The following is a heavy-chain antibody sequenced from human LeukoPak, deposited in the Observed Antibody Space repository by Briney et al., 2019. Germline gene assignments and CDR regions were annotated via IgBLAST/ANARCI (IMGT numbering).Heavy chain of an antibody. D-gene: IGHD3-22*01. J-gene: IGHJ4*02. Sequence: GGSLRLSCATSGFTFSTFWMHWVRHAPGKGLVWVSRINHDGSSTNYADSVKGRFTIARDDAKNSLYLQMNSLRSEDTAVYYCAREDFYDSGSNDYWGQGTLVTVSS. V-gene: IGHV3-74*01. CDR3: AREDFYDSGSNDY. CDR2: INHDGSST. CDR1: GFTFSTFW.